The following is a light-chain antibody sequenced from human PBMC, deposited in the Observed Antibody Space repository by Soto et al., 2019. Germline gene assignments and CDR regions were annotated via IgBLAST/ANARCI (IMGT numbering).Light chain of an antibody. J-gene: IGLJ2*01. CDR2: DVS. CDR3: CPYVGSYTLVV. CDR1: SSDVGGYNY. Sequence: QSALTQPRSVSGSPGQSVTISCTGTSSDVGGYNYVSWYQQHPGKAPKLMIYDVSKRPSGVPDRFSGSKSGNTASLTISGAKAEDQAVYISCPYVGSYTLVVFAGGTKLTVL. V-gene: IGLV2-11*01.